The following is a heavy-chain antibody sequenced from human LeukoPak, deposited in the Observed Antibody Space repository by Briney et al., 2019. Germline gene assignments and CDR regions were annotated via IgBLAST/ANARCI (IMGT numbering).Heavy chain of an antibody. Sequence: GGSLRLSCAASGFTFSSCGMHWVRQAPGKGLEWVAFIRFDGTSEFHADSVKARFTISRDNSQNTVSLQLNNLRIEDTALYYCAKTSLSDPSGHYYYMDVWGKGTTVTVSS. D-gene: IGHD3-3*01. J-gene: IGHJ6*03. V-gene: IGHV3-30*02. CDR2: IRFDGTSE. CDR3: AKTSLSDPSGHYYYMDV. CDR1: GFTFSSCG.